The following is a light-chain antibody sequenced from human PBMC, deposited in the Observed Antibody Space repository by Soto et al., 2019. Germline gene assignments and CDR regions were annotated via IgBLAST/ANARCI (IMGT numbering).Light chain of an antibody. CDR1: QGISSA. V-gene: IGKV1-13*02. J-gene: IGKJ5*01. CDR2: DAS. CDR3: QQFNSYPIT. Sequence: ALQLTQSQSSLSASVGDRVTIPCRASQGISSALAWYQQKPGKAPKLLIYDASSLESEVPSRFSGSGSGTDFTLTITSLQPEDFATYYCQQFNSYPITFGQGTRLEIK.